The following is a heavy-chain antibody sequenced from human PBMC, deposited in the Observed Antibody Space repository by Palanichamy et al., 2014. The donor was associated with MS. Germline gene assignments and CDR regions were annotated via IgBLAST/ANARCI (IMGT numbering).Heavy chain of an antibody. J-gene: IGHJ4*02. D-gene: IGHD6-19*01. CDR1: GGSISSYY. V-gene: IGHV4-59*01. CDR3: ASSLGSSGWIDY. CDR2: IYYSGTT. Sequence: VQLQESGPGLVKPSETLSLTCTVSGGSISSYYWSWLRQPPGKGLEWIGYIYYSGTTNYNPSLKSRVTISVDTSKNQFSLKLNSVTAADTAVYYCASSLGSSGWIDYRGQGTLVTVSS.